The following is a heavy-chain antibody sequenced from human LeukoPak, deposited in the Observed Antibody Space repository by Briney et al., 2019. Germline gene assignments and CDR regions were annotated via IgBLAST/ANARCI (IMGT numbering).Heavy chain of an antibody. J-gene: IGHJ4*02. CDR3: ARDSGHYYFDY. D-gene: IGHD3-10*01. CDR2: VYYSGST. V-gene: IGHV4-59*01. Sequence: SETLSLTCTVSGGSISSYYCSWIRQPPGKGLEWIGYVYYSGSTNYNPSLKSRVTISVDTSKNQFSLKLSSVTAADTAVYYCARDSGHYYFDYWGQGTLVTVSS. CDR1: GGSISSYY.